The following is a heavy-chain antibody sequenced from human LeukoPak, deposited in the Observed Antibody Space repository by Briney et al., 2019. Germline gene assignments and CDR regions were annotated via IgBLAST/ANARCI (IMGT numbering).Heavy chain of an antibody. V-gene: IGHV4-4*07. CDR2: IYTSVST. D-gene: IGHD3-3*01. J-gene: IGHJ3*02. CDR1: GGSISSYY. Sequence: KPWETLSLTCTVSGGSISSYYWSWIRQPAGKGLEWIGRIYTSVSTNYNPSLKSRVTMSVDTSKNHFSLKLSSVTAADKAVYYCARDPPPRYDFWSGYYRDAFDIWGQGTMVTVSS. CDR3: ARDPPPRYDFWSGYYRDAFDI.